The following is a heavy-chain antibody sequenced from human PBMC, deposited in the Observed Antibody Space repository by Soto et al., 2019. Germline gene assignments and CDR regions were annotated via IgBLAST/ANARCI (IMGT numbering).Heavy chain of an antibody. V-gene: IGHV1-69*13. J-gene: IGHJ6*02. CDR1: GGTFSSYA. Sequence: ASVKVSCKASGGTFSSYAISWVRQAPGQGLEWMGGIIPIFGTANYAQKFQGRVTITADESTSTAYMELSSLRSEDTAVYYCARXSSANWGCEACYYYYGMDVLGQGTTVTVYS. CDR3: ARXSSANWGCEACYYYYGMDV. CDR2: IIPIFGTA. D-gene: IGHD7-27*01.